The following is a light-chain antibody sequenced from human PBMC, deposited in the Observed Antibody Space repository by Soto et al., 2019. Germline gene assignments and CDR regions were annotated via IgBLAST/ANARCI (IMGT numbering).Light chain of an antibody. CDR3: KQYNNWPPWT. CDR1: QSVRSS. CDR2: GAS. Sequence: EIVMTQSPATLSLAPGEGATLSCRASQSVRSSLAWYQQKPGQAPRLLIYGASTRATGIPARFSGSGSGTEFILTINSLQSEDFGVYYCKQYNNWPPWTFGHGNKVEIX. V-gene: IGKV3-15*01. J-gene: IGKJ1*01.